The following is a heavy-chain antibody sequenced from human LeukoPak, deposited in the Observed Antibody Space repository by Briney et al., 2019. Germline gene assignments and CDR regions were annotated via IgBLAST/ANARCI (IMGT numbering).Heavy chain of an antibody. CDR3: AKEMVVRVGLLFGDYFDY. D-gene: IGHD2-21*02. J-gene: IGHJ4*02. Sequence: LXXSXXXSGFXFXSYAMSWVRQAPGKGLEWVSAISGSGGSTYYADSVKGRFTISRDNSKNTLYLQMNSLRAEDTAVYYCAKEMVVRVGLLFGDYFDYWGQGTLVTVSS. CDR2: ISGSGGST. CDR1: GFXFXSYA. V-gene: IGHV3-23*01.